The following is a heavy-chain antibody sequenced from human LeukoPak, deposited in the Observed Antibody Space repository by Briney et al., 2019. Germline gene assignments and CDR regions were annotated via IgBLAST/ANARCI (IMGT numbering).Heavy chain of an antibody. Sequence: GGSLRLSCAASGFAFSTYWMSWVRQAPGRGLEWVANIKQDGSEKYYVDSVKGRFTISRDNAKNSLYLQMNSLRAEDTAMYYCARDSAGNDYWGQGTLVTVSS. CDR2: IKQDGSEK. D-gene: IGHD6-13*01. J-gene: IGHJ4*02. CDR1: GFAFSTYW. CDR3: ARDSAGNDY. V-gene: IGHV3-7*01.